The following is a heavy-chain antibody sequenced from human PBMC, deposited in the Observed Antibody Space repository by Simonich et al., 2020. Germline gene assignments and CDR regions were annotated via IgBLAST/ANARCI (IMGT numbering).Heavy chain of an antibody. CDR3: ARGLRVAAAGTAFQH. CDR1: GGSFSGYY. D-gene: IGHD6-13*01. J-gene: IGHJ1*01. V-gene: IGHV4-34*01. CDR2: INHSGST. Sequence: QVQLQQWGAGLLKPSETLSLTCAVYGGSFSGYYWSWIRQPPGKGLDWFGEINHSGSTNYNPALKGRVTIAVDTSKNQFSLKLSSVTAADTAVYYCARGLRVAAAGTAFQHWGQGTLVTVSS.